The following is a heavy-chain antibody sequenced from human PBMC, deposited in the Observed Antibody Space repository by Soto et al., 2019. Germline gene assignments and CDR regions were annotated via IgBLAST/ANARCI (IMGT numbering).Heavy chain of an antibody. D-gene: IGHD2-15*01. CDR1: GVSISSYY. V-gene: IGHV4-59*08. Sequence: SETLSLTCTVSGVSISSYYWSWIRQPPGKGLEWIGYIYYSGSTNYNPSLKSRVTISVDTSKNQFSLKLSSVTAADTAVYYCARHVGYCSGGSCYSQRYYYYYYMDVWGKGTTVTVSS. J-gene: IGHJ6*03. CDR2: IYYSGST. CDR3: ARHVGYCSGGSCYSQRYYYYYYMDV.